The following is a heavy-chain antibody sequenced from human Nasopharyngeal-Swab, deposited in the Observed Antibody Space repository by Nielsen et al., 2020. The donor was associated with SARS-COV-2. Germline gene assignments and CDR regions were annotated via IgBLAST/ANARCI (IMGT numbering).Heavy chain of an antibody. D-gene: IGHD1-7*01. Sequence: ASVKVSCEASGYTFTSYYLHWVRQAPGQGLEWMGIINPTDGSTSYAQKFEGRVTMTRVTSTSTVYMELNSLRSEDTALYYCARVLPFRITGTSGMDVWGQGTTVTVSS. CDR3: ARVLPFRITGTSGMDV. J-gene: IGHJ6*02. CDR1: GYTFTSYY. V-gene: IGHV1-46*01. CDR2: INPTDGST.